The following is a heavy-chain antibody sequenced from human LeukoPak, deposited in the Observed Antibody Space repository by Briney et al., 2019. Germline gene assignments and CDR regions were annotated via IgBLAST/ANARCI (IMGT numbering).Heavy chain of an antibody. CDR1: GFTFSSYA. D-gene: IGHD5-18*01. V-gene: IGHV3-23*01. Sequence: GGSLRLSCAASGFTFSSYAMSWVRQAPGKGLEWVSAISGSGGSTYYADSVKGRFTISRDNSKNTLYLRMNSLRAEDTAVYYCAKMDTAMGRVDYWGQGTLVTVSS. J-gene: IGHJ4*02. CDR3: AKMDTAMGRVDY. CDR2: ISGSGGST.